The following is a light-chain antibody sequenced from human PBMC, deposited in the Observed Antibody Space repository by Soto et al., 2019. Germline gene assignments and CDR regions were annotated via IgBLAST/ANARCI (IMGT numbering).Light chain of an antibody. V-gene: IGLV2-11*01. CDR3: GIYAVSPYV. CDR1: SSDVGGYDF. J-gene: IGLJ1*01. Sequence: HSVLTQPRSLSRSPGQSVTISCTGTSSDVGGYDFVSWYQQHPGKAPKLMIYDVTKRPSGVPVRFSGSKSGNTASLTISGLQAVYEAAYYSGIYAVSPYVF. CDR2: DVT.